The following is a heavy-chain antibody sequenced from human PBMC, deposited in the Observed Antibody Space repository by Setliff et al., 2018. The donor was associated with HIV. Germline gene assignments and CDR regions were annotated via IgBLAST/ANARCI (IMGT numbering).Heavy chain of an antibody. V-gene: IGHV4-39*01. CDR1: GASMNSSNSY. J-gene: IGHJ3*02. Sequence: SETLSLTCTVSGASMNSSNSYWGWIRQPPGKGLEWIGSIYYSGHTYYNSSLQSRVTISVDTSKNRFALKLTSVTAADTAVYYCARRFLTTVVTLGLHIWGQGTMVTVSS. CDR3: ARRFLTTVVTLGLHI. CDR2: IYYSGHT. D-gene: IGHD4-17*01.